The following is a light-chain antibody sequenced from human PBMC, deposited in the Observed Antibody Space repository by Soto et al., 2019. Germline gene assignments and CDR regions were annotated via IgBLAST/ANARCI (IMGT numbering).Light chain of an antibody. CDR2: DDS. CDR1: SSDVGGYNY. Sequence: QSVLTQPASVSGSPGQSITISCTGTSSDVGGYNYVSWYQQHPGKAPKFMIYDDSNRPSGVSTRFSGSKSGNTASLTSSGLQAEDEADYYCNSYTTSNTRQIVFGTGTKLTVL. CDR3: NSYTTSNTRQIV. V-gene: IGLV2-14*01. J-gene: IGLJ1*01.